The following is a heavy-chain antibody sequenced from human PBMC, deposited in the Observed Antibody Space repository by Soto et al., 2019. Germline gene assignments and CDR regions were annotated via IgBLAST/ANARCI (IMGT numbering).Heavy chain of an antibody. CDR2: INHSGST. D-gene: IGHD3-10*01. V-gene: IGHV4-34*01. CDR3: ASDLGYYGSGHSFDY. CDR1: GGSFSGYY. Sequence: QVQLQQWGAGLLKPSETLSLTCAVYGGSFSGYYWSWIRQPPGKGLEWIGEINHSGSTNYNPSLKRRVPMXXDXSXXHFSLKLSSVTAADTAVYYCASDLGYYGSGHSFDYWGQGTLVTVSS. J-gene: IGHJ4*02.